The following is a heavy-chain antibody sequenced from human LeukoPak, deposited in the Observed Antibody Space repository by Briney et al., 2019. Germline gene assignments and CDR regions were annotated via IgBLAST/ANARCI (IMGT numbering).Heavy chain of an antibody. J-gene: IGHJ5*02. Sequence: GGSLRLSCAASGFTFSDYYMSWIRQAPGRGLEWVSYISWDSSYTSYADSVKGRFTVSRDNAQKSLYLQMDSLRAEDTAVYYCARDAVVGFDPWGQGTLVTVSS. CDR3: ARDAVVGFDP. D-gene: IGHD2-2*01. CDR1: GFTFSDYY. CDR2: ISWDSSYT. V-gene: IGHV3-11*05.